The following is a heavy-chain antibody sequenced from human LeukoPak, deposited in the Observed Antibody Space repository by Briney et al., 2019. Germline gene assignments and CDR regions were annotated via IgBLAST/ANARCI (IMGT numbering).Heavy chain of an antibody. CDR1: GFTFSNYG. Sequence: PGGSLRLSCAASGFTFSNYGFHWVRQAPGKGLEWVAHISYDGNNKYYADSVKGRFTVSRDSSENTLSLQMNSLRPEDTAMYYCAKQFKGVVDVPAASHYSMDVWGQGTTVTVSS. CDR2: ISYDGNNK. CDR3: AKQFKGVVDVPAASHYSMDV. J-gene: IGHJ6*02. D-gene: IGHD2-2*01. V-gene: IGHV3-30*18.